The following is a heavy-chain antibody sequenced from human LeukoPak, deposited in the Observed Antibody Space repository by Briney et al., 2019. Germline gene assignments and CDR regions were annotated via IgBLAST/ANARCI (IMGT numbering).Heavy chain of an antibody. CDR3: ARGSVWKWEYYFDY. V-gene: IGHV3-48*01. Sequence: GGSLRLSCAASGFTYISYSMNWVRQAPGKGLEWVSYISSSSSTIYYADSVKGRFTISRDNAKNSLYLQMNSLRAEDTAVYYCARGSVWKWEYYFDYWGQGTLVTVSS. D-gene: IGHD1-26*01. CDR2: ISSSSSTI. J-gene: IGHJ4*02. CDR1: GFTYISYS.